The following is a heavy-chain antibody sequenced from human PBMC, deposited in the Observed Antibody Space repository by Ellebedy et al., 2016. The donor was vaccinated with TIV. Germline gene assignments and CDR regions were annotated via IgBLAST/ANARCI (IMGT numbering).Heavy chain of an antibody. CDR1: GFIISGDW. CDR3: ARAGGRHSTGSGFY. CDR2: INPDGIAE. V-gene: IGHV3-7*03. J-gene: IGHJ4*02. D-gene: IGHD2-2*01. Sequence: GESLKISCAASGFIISGDWMSWVRQAPGKGLEWVAHINPDGIAEYYVDSVKGRFTISRDNAKNSLYLQMSNLRAEDTAVFYCARAGGRHSTGSGFYWGQGTRVTVST.